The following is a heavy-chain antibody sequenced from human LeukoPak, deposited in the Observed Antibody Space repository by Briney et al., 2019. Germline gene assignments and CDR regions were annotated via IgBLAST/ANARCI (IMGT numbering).Heavy chain of an antibody. D-gene: IGHD6-19*01. CDR2: IYPGDSGT. CDR3: ARHGYSSGRGENDAFDI. V-gene: IGHV5-51*01. CDR1: GYSFTSYW. Sequence: GESLKISCKGSGYSFTSYWIGWVRQMPGKGLEWMGIIYPGDSGTRYSPSFQGQVTISADKSISTAYLQWSSLKASDTAMYYCARHGYSSGRGENDAFDIWGQGTMVTVSS. J-gene: IGHJ3*02.